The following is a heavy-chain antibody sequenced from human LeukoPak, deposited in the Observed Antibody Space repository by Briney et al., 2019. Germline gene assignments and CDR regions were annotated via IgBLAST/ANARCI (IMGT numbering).Heavy chain of an antibody. Sequence: ASVTVSCKSSGHTPNNHFIHWVRQAPGQGLEWMGIIDPSGGSTGYAPKFQGRVIMTRDTSTSTVYMDLSSLRSEDTAVYYCARDSSGSYDHWGQGTLVTVYS. V-gene: IGHV1-46*02. CDR3: ARDSSGSYDH. J-gene: IGHJ1*01. CDR2: IDPSGGST. D-gene: IGHD1-26*01. CDR1: GHTPNNHF.